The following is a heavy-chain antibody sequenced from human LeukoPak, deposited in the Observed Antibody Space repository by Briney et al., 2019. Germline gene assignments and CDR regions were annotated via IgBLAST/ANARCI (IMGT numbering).Heavy chain of an antibody. D-gene: IGHD4-17*01. V-gene: IGHV3-9*01. Sequence: PGGSLRLSCAASGFTFDDYAMHWVRQAPGKGLEWVSGISWNSGSIGYANSVKGRFTISRDNAKNSLYLQMNSLRAEDTALYYCAKDEYPTVTTLGAFDIWGQGTMVTVSS. CDR3: AKDEYPTVTTLGAFDI. J-gene: IGHJ3*02. CDR1: GFTFDDYA. CDR2: ISWNSGSI.